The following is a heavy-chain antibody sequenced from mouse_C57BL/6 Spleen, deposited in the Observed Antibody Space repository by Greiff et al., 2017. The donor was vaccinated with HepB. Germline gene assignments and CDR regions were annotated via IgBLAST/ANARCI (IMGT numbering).Heavy chain of an antibody. CDR3: TRSYYGHDY. Sequence: QVQLQQSGAELVRPGASVTLSCKASGYTFTDYEMHWVKQTPVHGLEWIGAIDPETGGTAYNQKFKGKAILTADKSSSTAYMEHRSLTSEDSAVYYCTRSYYGHDYWGQGTTLTVSS. D-gene: IGHD1-2*01. V-gene: IGHV1-15*01. J-gene: IGHJ2*01. CDR1: GYTFTDYE. CDR2: IDPETGGT.